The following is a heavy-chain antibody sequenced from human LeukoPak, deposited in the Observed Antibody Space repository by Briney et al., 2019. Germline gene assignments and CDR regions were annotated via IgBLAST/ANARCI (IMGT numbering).Heavy chain of an antibody. CDR3: ARLYGNYQNYFDY. Sequence: SENLSLTCTVSGGSISSITYYWGWIRQAPGKGLEWVGHMSYRGYTFYNPSLKSRVTISVDTSKNQFSLKLRSVTAADTAVYYCARLYGNYQNYFDYWGQGTLVIVFS. CDR2: MSYRGYT. CDR1: GGSISSITYY. D-gene: IGHD1-7*01. V-gene: IGHV4-39*07. J-gene: IGHJ4*02.